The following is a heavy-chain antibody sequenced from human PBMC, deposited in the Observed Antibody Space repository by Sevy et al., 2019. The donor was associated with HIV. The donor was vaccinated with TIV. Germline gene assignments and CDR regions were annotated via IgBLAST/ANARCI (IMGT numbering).Heavy chain of an antibody. D-gene: IGHD3-3*01. CDR3: ARRPDLGEIIPTGVMDV. CDR2: ISSSGGTT. CDR1: EFISISYA. Sequence: GGSLRLSCAASEFISISYAMSWVRQAPGKGLEWVSSISSSGGTTYYAGSVEGRFTISRDNSKNTLYLQMNRLRAEDTAIYYCARRPDLGEIIPTGVMDVWGRGTTVTVSS. J-gene: IGHJ6*02. V-gene: IGHV3-23*01.